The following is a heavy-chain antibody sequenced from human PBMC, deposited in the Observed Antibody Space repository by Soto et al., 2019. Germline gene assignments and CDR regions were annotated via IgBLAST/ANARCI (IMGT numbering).Heavy chain of an antibody. Sequence: GSLRLSCAGSGXTVGDSYMSWIRQATGKGLEWLSYISPGSRYPAYADSVKGRFTISRDNAKRSLYLQMMRMTAEATAIYYCVRGGGGGLFDPWGQGTMVTVSS. J-gene: IGHJ5*02. CDR2: ISPGSRYP. CDR1: GXTVGDSY. V-gene: IGHV3-11*06. CDR3: VRGGGGGLFDP. D-gene: IGHD2-15*01.